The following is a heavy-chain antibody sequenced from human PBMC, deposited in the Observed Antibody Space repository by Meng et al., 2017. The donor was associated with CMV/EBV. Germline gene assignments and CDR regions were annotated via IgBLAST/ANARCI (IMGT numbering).Heavy chain of an antibody. Sequence: QVQRPRSGPELVKPPQTLSPPCPVSGGSISRGHYYWCWIRQPPGKGLEWIGYIYYSGSTYYHPSLTSRVTISVDTSKNQFALKLSSVTAADTAVYYCARGRWVWNYPHYGMDVWGQGTTVTVSS. CDR3: ARGRWVWNYPHYGMDV. CDR2: IYYSGST. V-gene: IGHV4-30-4*08. J-gene: IGHJ6*02. D-gene: IGHD1-7*01. CDR1: GGSISRGHYY.